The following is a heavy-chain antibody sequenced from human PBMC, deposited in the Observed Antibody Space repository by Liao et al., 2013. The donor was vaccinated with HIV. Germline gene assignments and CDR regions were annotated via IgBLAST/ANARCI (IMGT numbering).Heavy chain of an antibody. V-gene: IGHV4-61*02. CDR3: TTSGDTLTQSFGV. Sequence: QVRLQESGPGLVKPSQTLSLTCTVSGDLIRRDNYYWTWIRQPAGTGLEWIGHIYTGMSTTGTTNYNPSLKSRVSISVDTSKNQFSLSLTSVTAADTGLYYCTTSGDTLTQSFGVWGQGTLVAVS. CDR1: GDLIRRDNYY. J-gene: IGHJ4*02. D-gene: IGHD3-16*01. CDR2: IYTGMSTTGTT.